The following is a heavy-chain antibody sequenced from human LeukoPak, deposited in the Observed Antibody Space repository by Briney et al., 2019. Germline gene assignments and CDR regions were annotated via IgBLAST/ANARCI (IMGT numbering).Heavy chain of an antibody. CDR3: ARDGAGLLWFGEPLPAWFDP. V-gene: IGHV4-39*02. CDR1: GVSLSSSSYY. D-gene: IGHD3-10*01. Sequence: PSETLSLTCTVSGVSLSSSSYYWGWIRQPPGTGLEWLGSIYYSASTYYNPSLNSPPTISVDPSKNQFSLKLSSVTAADTAVYYCARDGAGLLWFGEPLPAWFDPWGQGTLVSVCS. J-gene: IGHJ5*02. CDR2: IYYSAST.